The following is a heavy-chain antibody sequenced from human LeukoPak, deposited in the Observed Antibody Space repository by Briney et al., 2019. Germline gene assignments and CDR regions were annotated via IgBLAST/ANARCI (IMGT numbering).Heavy chain of an antibody. CDR1: GYTFTGYY. CDR2: INPNSGGT. J-gene: IGHJ4*02. V-gene: IGHV1-2*02. Sequence: ASVKVSCKASGYTFTGYYMHWVRQAPGQGLEWMGWINPNSGGTNYAQKFQGRVTMTRDTSISTAYMELSRRRSDDTAVYYCARDPSFRAYYFDYWGQGTLVTVSS. D-gene: IGHD3-10*01. CDR3: ARDPSFRAYYFDY.